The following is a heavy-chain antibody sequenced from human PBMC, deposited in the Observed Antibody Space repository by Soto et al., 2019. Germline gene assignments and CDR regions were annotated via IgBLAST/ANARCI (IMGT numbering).Heavy chain of an antibody. J-gene: IGHJ6*02. CDR1: GGSISSYY. D-gene: IGHD3-10*01. Sequence: QVQLQESGPGLVKPSETLSLTCTVSGGSISSYYWSWIRQPAGKGLEWIGRISYTGCTFYNASLNSRGTISVDKPKNQFSLNLNFVTAADTAVYYCVRRYSYGSGKYGMDLWGQGTTVTVSS. CDR3: VRRYSYGSGKYGMDL. V-gene: IGHV4-59*05. CDR2: ISYTGCT.